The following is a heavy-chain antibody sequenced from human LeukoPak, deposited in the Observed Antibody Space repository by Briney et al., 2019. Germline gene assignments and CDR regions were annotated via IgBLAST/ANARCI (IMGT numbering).Heavy chain of an antibody. CDR1: GGTFSSYA. V-gene: IGHV1-69*13. CDR3: ARDRSYDFWSGEAWYRKGYFDN. J-gene: IGHJ4*02. Sequence: SVKVSCKASGGTFSSYAISWVRQAPGQGLEWMGGIIPIFGTANYAQKFQGRVTITADESTSTAYMELSSLRSEDTAVYYCARDRSYDFWSGEAWYRKGYFDNWGQGTLVTVSS. CDR2: IIPIFGTA. D-gene: IGHD3-3*01.